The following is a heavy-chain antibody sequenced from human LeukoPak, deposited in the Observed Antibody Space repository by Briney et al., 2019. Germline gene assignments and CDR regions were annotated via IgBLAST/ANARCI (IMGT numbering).Heavy chain of an antibody. J-gene: IGHJ3*02. CDR3: ARQYTSSWLGGHDAFDI. V-gene: IGHV4-61*02. CDR1: GGSISSGSYY. Sequence: SQTLSLTCTVSGGSISSGSYYWSWIRQPAGKGLEWIGRIYTSGSTNYNPSLKSRVTISVDTSKNQFSLKLSSVTAADTAVYYCARQYTSSWLGGHDAFDIWGQGTMVTVSS. D-gene: IGHD6-13*01. CDR2: IYTSGST.